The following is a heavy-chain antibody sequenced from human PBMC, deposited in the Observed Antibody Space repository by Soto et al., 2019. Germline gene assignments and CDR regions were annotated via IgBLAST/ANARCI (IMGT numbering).Heavy chain of an antibody. CDR2: ISGSGGST. D-gene: IGHD3-22*01. V-gene: IGHV3-23*01. CDR1: GFTFSSYA. CDR3: AKIITMIVVVIPHDAFDI. J-gene: IGHJ3*02. Sequence: GGSLRLSCAASGFTFSSYAMSWVRQAPGKGLEWVSAISGSGGSTYYADSVKGRFTISRDNSKNTLYLQMNSMRAEDTAVYYCAKIITMIVVVIPHDAFDIWGQGTMVTVS.